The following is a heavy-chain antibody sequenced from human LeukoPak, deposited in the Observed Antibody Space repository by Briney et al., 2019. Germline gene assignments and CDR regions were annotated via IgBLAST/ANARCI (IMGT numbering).Heavy chain of an antibody. D-gene: IGHD3-10*01. Sequence: SETLSLTCTVSGGSISSGGYYWSWIRQHPGKGLEWIGYIYYSGSTYYNPSLKSRVTISVDTSKNQFSLKLSSVTAADTAVYYCARERSWFGELQYYYYYMDVWGKGTTVTVPS. CDR2: IYYSGST. CDR3: ARERSWFGELQYYYYYMDV. CDR1: GGSISSGGYY. V-gene: IGHV4-31*03. J-gene: IGHJ6*03.